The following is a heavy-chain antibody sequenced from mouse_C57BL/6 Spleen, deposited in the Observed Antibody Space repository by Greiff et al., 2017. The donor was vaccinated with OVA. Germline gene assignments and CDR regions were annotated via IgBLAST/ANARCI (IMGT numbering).Heavy chain of an antibody. J-gene: IGHJ4*01. CDR3: ARYNYSNYDYAMDY. CDR2: IDPSDSET. V-gene: IGHV1-52*01. D-gene: IGHD2-5*01. CDR1: GYTFTSYW. Sequence: VQLQQPGAELVRPGSSVKLSCKASGYTFTSYWMHWAKQRPIQGLEWIGNIDPSDSETHYNQKFKDKATLTVDKSSSTAYMQLSSLTSEDSAVYYCARYNYSNYDYAMDYWGQGTSVTVSS.